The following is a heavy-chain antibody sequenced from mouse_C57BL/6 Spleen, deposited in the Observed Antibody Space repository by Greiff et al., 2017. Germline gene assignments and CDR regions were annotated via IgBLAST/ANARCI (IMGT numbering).Heavy chain of an antibody. D-gene: IGHD2-3*01. V-gene: IGHV5-17*01. Sequence: EVKLVESGGGLVKPGGSLKLSCAASGFTFSDYGMHWVRQAPEKGLEWVAYISSGSSTIYYADTVKGRFTISRDNAKNTLFLQMTSLRSEDTAMYYGAKIYVGYYGNYFSCWGQGTTLTVSS. CDR2: ISSGSSTI. CDR1: GFTFSDYG. J-gene: IGHJ2*01. CDR3: AKIYVGYYGNYFSC.